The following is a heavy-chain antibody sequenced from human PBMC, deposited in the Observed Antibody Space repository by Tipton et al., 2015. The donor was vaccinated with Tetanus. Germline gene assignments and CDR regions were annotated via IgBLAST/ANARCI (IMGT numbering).Heavy chain of an antibody. V-gene: IGHV4-59*01. CDR2: TYDSGRI. Sequence: GLVKPSETLSLICTVSGGSMRGDHWSWIRQPPGKGLEWLGHTYDSGRINYNPSLKRRVTISVDASGNQFSLTLNSVTAADPAVYFCAGYRVGWGGRGYWGQGTLVTVSS. CDR1: GGSMRGDH. CDR3: AGYRVGWGGRGY. J-gene: IGHJ4*02. D-gene: IGHD5-24*01.